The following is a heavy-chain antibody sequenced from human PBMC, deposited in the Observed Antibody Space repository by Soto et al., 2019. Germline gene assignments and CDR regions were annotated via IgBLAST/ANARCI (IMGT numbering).Heavy chain of an antibody. D-gene: IGHD4-4*01. J-gene: IGHJ4*02. CDR3: AYSECDYYLDD. Sequence: GGSLRLSCAASGFTFSSYAMSWVRQAPGKGLEWVSVISGSGGSTYYADSVKGRFTISIDNSENTLYLQMKSLSTEATALYFCAYSECDYYLDDRGKATLVTVSS. CDR2: ISGSGGST. CDR1: GFTFSSYA. V-gene: IGHV3-23*01.